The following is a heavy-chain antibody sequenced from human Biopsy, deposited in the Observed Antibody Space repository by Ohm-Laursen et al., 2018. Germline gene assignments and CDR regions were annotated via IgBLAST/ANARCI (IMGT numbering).Heavy chain of an antibody. Sequence: GTLSLTCTVSGGSIRSNGFYWGWIRQPPGKGLEWIGSISYRGTTSYNPSLKSRVAISVDTSKNQLSLSLNSVTAADTAVFYCARLRGGVVINYSWFDPWGQGTLVTVSS. J-gene: IGHJ5*02. V-gene: IGHV4-39*01. D-gene: IGHD3-3*01. CDR3: ARLRGGVVINYSWFDP. CDR2: ISYRGTT. CDR1: GGSIRSNGFY.